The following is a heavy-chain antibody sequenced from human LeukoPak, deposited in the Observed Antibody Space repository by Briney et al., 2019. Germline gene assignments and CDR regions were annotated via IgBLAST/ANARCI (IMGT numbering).Heavy chain of an antibody. Sequence: GGSLRLSCAASGFTFSSYAMSWVRQAPGKGLEWVSIISGGGGGTYYADSVKGRFTISRDNSRDTLYLQMNSLRAEDTAVYSCAKSNSDFWSGYLRGGDYWGQGILVTVSS. V-gene: IGHV3-23*01. CDR1: GFTFSSYA. D-gene: IGHD3-3*01. CDR2: ISGGGGGT. J-gene: IGHJ4*02. CDR3: AKSNSDFWSGYLRGGDY.